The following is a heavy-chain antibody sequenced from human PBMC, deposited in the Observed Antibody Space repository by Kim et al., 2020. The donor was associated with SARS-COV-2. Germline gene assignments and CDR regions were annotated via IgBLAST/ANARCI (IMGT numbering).Heavy chain of an antibody. CDR2: ISANIGNA. CDR3: AGEGTAVTRYDY. J-gene: IGHJ4*02. D-gene: IGHD4-4*01. CDR1: GYTFSSYG. Sequence: SVKVSCKASGYTFSSYGISWVRQAPGQGLEWMGWISANIGNANYAQKFQGRVTITADESTSTAYMELSSLRSEDTAVYYCAGEGTAVTRYDYWGQGTLV. V-gene: IGHV1-69*13.